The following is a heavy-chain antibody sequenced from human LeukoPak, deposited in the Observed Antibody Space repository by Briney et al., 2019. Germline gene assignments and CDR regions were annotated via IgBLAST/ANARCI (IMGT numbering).Heavy chain of an antibody. CDR1: GFTFSSYS. CDR3: ANLWFGDVGDAFDI. D-gene: IGHD3-10*01. J-gene: IGHJ3*02. CDR2: ISGSGSST. V-gene: IGHV3-23*01. Sequence: GGSLRLSCAASGFTFSSYSMSWVRQAPGKGLEWVSAISGSGSSTYYADSVKGRFTISRDNSKNTLYLQMNSLRAEDTAVYYCANLWFGDVGDAFDIWGQGTMVTVSS.